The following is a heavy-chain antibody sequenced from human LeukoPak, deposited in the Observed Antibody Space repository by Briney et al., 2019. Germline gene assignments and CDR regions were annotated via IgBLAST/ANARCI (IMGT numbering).Heavy chain of an antibody. J-gene: IGHJ4*02. D-gene: IGHD4/OR15-4a*01. CDR3: ARRAGAYSHPYDY. CDR2: IYSGTI. V-gene: IGHV3-53*01. CDR1: GFTFSSYE. Sequence: GGSLRLSCAASGFTFSSYEMNWVRQAPGKGPEWVSFIYSGTIHYSDSVKGRFTISRDNSKNTLYLQMNSLRAEDTAVYYCARRAGAYSHPYDYWGQGTLVTVSS.